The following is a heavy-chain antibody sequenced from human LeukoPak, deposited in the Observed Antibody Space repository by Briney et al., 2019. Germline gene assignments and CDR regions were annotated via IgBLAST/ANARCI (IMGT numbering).Heavy chain of an antibody. CDR1: GGSISSGGYS. V-gene: IGHV4-30-2*01. CDR3: ARGLAGEGY. CDR2: IYHSGST. Sequence: SETLSLTCAVSGGSISSGGYSWSWIRQPPGKGLEWIGYIYHSGSTYYNPSLKSRVTISVDRSKNQFSLKLSSVTAADTAVYYCARGLAGEGYWGQGTLVTVSS. J-gene: IGHJ4*02. D-gene: IGHD6-19*01.